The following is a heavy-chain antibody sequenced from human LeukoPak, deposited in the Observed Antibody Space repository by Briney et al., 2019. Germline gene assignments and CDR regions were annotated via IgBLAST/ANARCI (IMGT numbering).Heavy chain of an antibody. J-gene: IGHJ4*02. CDR2: ISTTSDYI. CDR1: GFTFSGYS. Sequence: GGSLRLSCAATGFTFSGYSMNWVRQAPGKGLEWVSSISTTSDYIHYADSLKGRVAISRDNARNSLYLQMNSLRAEDTAVYYCTRGGIYSQGFDYWGQGSLVTVSS. CDR3: TRGGIYSQGFDY. D-gene: IGHD6-13*01. V-gene: IGHV3-21*01.